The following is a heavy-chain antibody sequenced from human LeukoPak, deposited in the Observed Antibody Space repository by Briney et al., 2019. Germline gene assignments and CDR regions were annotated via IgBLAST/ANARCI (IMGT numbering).Heavy chain of an antibody. CDR2: IIPIFGTA. V-gene: IGHV1-69*01. Sequence: SVKVSCKASGGTFSSYAISWVRQAPGQGLEWMGGIIPIFGTANYAQKFQGRVTITADESTSTAYMELSSQRSEDTAVYYCARGEYSYGYIPFDYWGQGTLVTVSS. D-gene: IGHD5-18*01. CDR1: GGTFSSYA. J-gene: IGHJ4*02. CDR3: ARGEYSYGYIPFDY.